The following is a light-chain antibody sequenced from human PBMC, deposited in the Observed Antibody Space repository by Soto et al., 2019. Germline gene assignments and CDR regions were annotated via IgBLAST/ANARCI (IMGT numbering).Light chain of an antibody. J-gene: IGKJ4*02. V-gene: IGKV3-15*01. CDR2: GAS. CDR3: QQYSTSLT. CDR1: QSVGST. Sequence: EILMTQSPATLSASPGERVILSCRASQSVGSTLAWYQQKPGQAPRLLIRGASTRTTAVPARFSGSGSGTEFTLTISRLQSEDFAVYYWQQYSTSLTCGGGTTLVIK.